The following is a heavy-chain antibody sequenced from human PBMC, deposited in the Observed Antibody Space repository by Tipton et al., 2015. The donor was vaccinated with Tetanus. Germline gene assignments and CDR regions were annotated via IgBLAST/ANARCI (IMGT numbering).Heavy chain of an antibody. CDR3: ARDIVSGHHVFDC. Sequence: SLRLSCVASGFTFSTSWMHWVRQVPGKGLEWVSRIKSDGITTSYLDSVKGRFTISRDTGKNTLYLQMNSLRAEDTAVYYCARDIVSGHHVFDCWGRGTLVTVSS. D-gene: IGHD2-15*01. CDR2: IKSDGITT. J-gene: IGHJ4*02. CDR1: GFTFSTSW. V-gene: IGHV3-74*01.